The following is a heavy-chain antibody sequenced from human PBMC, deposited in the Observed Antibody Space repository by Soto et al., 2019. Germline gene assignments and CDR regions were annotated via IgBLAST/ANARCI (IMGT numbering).Heavy chain of an antibody. V-gene: IGHV4-61*01. CDR2: IYYSGST. J-gene: IGHJ6*02. CDR3: ARVXXXCHSGGCYYYYGLGV. CDR1: GDSVGNGPYY. D-gene: IGHD1-26*01. Sequence: QVRLQESGPGLVKPSETLSLSCLVSGDSVGNGPYYWSWIRQSPGEGLEWIAYIYYSGSTNVNPSLESRVNISIDMSKNQFFLELRSVTAADAAVYFCARVXXXCHSGGCYYYYGLGVWGQGTTVAISS.